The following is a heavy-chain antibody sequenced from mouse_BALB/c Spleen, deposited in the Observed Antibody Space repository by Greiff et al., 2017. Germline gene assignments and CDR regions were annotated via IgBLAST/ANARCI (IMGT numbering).Heavy chain of an antibody. J-gene: IGHJ2*01. CDR1: GFTFSSFG. CDR2: ISSGSSTI. Sequence: EVQLVESGGGLVQPGGSRKLSCAASGFTFSSFGMHWVRQAPEKGLEWVAYISSGSSTIYYADTVKGRFTISRDNPKNTLFLQMTSLRSEDTAMYYCARSNWYFDYWGQGTTLTVSS. V-gene: IGHV5-17*02. D-gene: IGHD4-1*01. CDR3: ARSNWYFDY.